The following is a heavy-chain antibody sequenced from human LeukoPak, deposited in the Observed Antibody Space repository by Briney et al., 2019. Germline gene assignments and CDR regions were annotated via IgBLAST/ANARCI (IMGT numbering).Heavy chain of an antibody. CDR3: ARDASYSGYDYYFDY. D-gene: IGHD5-12*01. J-gene: IGHJ4*02. V-gene: IGHV1-2*02. Sequence: ASVKVSCKASGYTFTGYYMHWVRQAPGQGLEWMGWINPNSGGTNYAQKFQGRVTMTRDRSISTAYMELSRLRSDDTAVYYCARDASYSGYDYYFDYWGQGTLVTVSS. CDR2: INPNSGGT. CDR1: GYTFTGYY.